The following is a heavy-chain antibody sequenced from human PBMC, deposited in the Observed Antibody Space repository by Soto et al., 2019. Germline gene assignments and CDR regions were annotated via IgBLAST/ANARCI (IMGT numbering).Heavy chain of an antibody. V-gene: IGHV1-69*06. CDR1: GGTFSSYA. J-gene: IGHJ5*02. CDR2: IIPIFGTA. CDR3: ASHETRGNWFAP. Sequence: QVQLVQSGAEVKKPGSSVKVSCKASGGTFSSYAISWVRQAPGQGLEWMGGIIPIFGTANYAQKFQGRVRITADKSTSTADMELSSLRSEDTAVYYCASHETRGNWFAPWGQGTLVTVSS.